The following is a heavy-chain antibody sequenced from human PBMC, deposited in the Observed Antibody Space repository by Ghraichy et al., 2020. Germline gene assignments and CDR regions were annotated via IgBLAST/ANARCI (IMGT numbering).Heavy chain of an antibody. D-gene: IGHD3-22*01. CDR2: ISGSDGYT. CDR3: AKTYYYDSSGYFLPPYYYYYGMDV. J-gene: IGHJ6*02. Sequence: GGSLRLSCAASGFTFSSYGMSWVRQAPGKGLEWVSGISGSDGYTYYADSVKGGFTISRDNSKNTLYLQMNSLRAEDTAVYYCAKTYYYDSSGYFLPPYYYYYGMDVWGQGTTVTVSS. CDR1: GFTFSSYG. V-gene: IGHV3-23*01.